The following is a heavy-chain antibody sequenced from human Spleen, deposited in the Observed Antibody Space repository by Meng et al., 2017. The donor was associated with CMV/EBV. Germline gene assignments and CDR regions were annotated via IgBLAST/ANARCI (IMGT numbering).Heavy chain of an antibody. Sequence: SETLSLTCAVYGGSFSDFSWNWIRQPPGKGLEWIGEINQSGSTNYNPSLKSRATLSVDTSNSSFSVRLSSVTAADTAIYYCARHHRGYQILYYFDSWGQGSLVTVSS. V-gene: IGHV4-34*01. CDR2: INQSGST. D-gene: IGHD3-10*01. CDR1: GGSFSDFS. CDR3: ARHHRGYQILYYFDS. J-gene: IGHJ4*02.